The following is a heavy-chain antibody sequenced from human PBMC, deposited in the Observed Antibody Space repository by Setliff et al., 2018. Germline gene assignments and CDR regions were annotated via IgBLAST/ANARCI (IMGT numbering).Heavy chain of an antibody. V-gene: IGHV3-21*01. CDR3: ARASSSDNYNFWSGYYDGDAFDI. D-gene: IGHD3-3*01. Sequence: GESLKLSCAASGFTFSSYSMNWVRQAPGKGLEWVSSISSSSSYIYYADSVKGRFTISRDNAKNSLYLQMNSLRAEDTAVYYCARASSSDNYNFWSGYYDGDAFDIWGQGTMVTVSS. J-gene: IGHJ3*02. CDR1: GFTFSSYS. CDR2: ISSSSSYI.